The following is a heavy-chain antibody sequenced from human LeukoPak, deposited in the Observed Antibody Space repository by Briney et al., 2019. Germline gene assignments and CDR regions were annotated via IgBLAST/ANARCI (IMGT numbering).Heavy chain of an antibody. V-gene: IGHV1-2*02. CDR2: INPNSGGT. Sequence: ASVKVSCKASGYTFTGYYMHWVRQAPGQGLEWMGWINPNSGGTNYAQKFQGRVTMTRDTSISTAYMELSSLRSEDTAVYYCASLAYCGGDCYQGFDYWGQGTLVTVSS. CDR3: ASLAYCGGDCYQGFDY. D-gene: IGHD2-21*02. J-gene: IGHJ4*02. CDR1: GYTFTGYY.